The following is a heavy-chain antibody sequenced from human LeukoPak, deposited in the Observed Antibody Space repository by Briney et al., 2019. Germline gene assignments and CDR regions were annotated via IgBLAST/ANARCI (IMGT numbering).Heavy chain of an antibody. D-gene: IGHD5-24*01. V-gene: IGHV6-1*01. CDR3: ARGGQGDGYSADEAFDF. CDR1: GDSVASNSTA. Sequence: SQTLSLTCVISGDSVASNSTACNWIRQSPTRGLEWLGRTYYRSKWYNDYALSMKSRITINPDTSKNQFSLQLNSVTPEDTAVYYCARGGQGDGYSADEAFDFWGQGTMVTVS. J-gene: IGHJ3*01. CDR2: TYYRSKWYN.